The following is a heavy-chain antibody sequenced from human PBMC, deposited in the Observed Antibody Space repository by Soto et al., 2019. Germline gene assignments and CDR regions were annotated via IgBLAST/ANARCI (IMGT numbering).Heavy chain of an antibody. V-gene: IGHV2-26*01. CDR3: ARTSDYGDPGVETANDY. CDR2: IFSNDEK. D-gene: IGHD4-17*01. CDR1: GFSLSNARMG. J-gene: IGHJ4*02. Sequence: QVTLKESGPVLVKPTETLTLTCTVSGFSLSNARMGVSWIRQPPGKALEWLAHIFSNDEKSYSTSLKSRLTISKDSSKSQVVLTMTNMDPVDTARHYCARTSDYGDPGVETANDYWGQGTLVTVSS.